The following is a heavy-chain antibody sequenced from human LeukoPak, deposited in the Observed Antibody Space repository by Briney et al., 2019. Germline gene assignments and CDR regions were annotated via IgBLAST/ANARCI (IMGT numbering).Heavy chain of an antibody. Sequence: SETLSLTCAVSGGSISSSSYYWGWIRRPPGKGLDWIGNIYYTGNTYYNPSLKSRVTISIDTSNNQFSLKLSSVTAADTAVYYCARVSGLTPLDYWGQGTLVTVSS. J-gene: IGHJ4*02. CDR2: IYYTGNT. D-gene: IGHD3/OR15-3a*01. V-gene: IGHV4-39*07. CDR3: ARVSGLTPLDY. CDR1: GGSISSSSYY.